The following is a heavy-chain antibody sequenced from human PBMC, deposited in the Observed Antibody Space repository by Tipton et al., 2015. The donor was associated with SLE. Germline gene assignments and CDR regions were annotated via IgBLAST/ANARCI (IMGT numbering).Heavy chain of an antibody. CDR2: IKSKTDGGTT. J-gene: IGHJ4*02. Sequence: GSLRLSCAASGFTFSNAWMSWVRQAPGKGLEWVGRIKSKTDGGTTDYAAPVKGRFTISRDDSKNTLYLQMNSLKTEDTAVYYRTTRVGSSGLDYWGQGTLVTVSS. CDR3: TTRVGSSGLDY. D-gene: IGHD6-6*01. V-gene: IGHV3-15*01. CDR1: GFTFSNAW.